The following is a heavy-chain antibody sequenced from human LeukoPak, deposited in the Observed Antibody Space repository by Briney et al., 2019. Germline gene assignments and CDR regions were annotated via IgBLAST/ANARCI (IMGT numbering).Heavy chain of an antibody. CDR1: GFTFSSYS. V-gene: IGHV3-21*01. CDR2: ISSSSSYV. CDR3: ARGSPPQIQLWFRWFDP. Sequence: PGGSLRLSCAASGFTFSSYSMNWVRQAPGKGLEWVSSISSSSSYVYYADSVKGRFTISRDNAKNSLYLQMNSLRAEDTAVYYCARGSPPQIQLWFRWFDPWGQGTLVTVSS. J-gene: IGHJ5*02. D-gene: IGHD5-18*01.